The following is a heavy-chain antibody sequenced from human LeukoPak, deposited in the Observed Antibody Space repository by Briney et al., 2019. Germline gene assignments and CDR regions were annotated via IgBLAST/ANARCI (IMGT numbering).Heavy chain of an antibody. J-gene: IGHJ4*02. Sequence: GGSLRLSCAAPGFTVSSSYMTWVRQAPGKGLEWVSVIYSGGSTYYADSVKGRFTISRDNSKNTLYLQMNSLRAEDTAVYYCARDPIPAAGIFYWGQGTLVTVSS. V-gene: IGHV3-53*01. CDR2: IYSGGST. CDR1: GFTVSSSY. D-gene: IGHD6-13*01. CDR3: ARDPIPAAGIFY.